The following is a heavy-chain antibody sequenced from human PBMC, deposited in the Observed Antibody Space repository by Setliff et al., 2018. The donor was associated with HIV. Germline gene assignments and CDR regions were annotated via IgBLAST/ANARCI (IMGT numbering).Heavy chain of an antibody. CDR1: GDTSSTYA. CDR3: VRGYRSAWNSWFDA. Sequence: ASVKVSCKASGDTSSTYAINWVRQAPGQGLEWMGQFIPILDITNYAQKFQGRVTMTRNTSISTAYMELSSLRADDTAVYYCVRGYRSAWNSWFDAWGQGTRVTVSS. V-gene: IGHV1-8*02. D-gene: IGHD6-19*01. CDR2: FIPILDIT. J-gene: IGHJ5*02.